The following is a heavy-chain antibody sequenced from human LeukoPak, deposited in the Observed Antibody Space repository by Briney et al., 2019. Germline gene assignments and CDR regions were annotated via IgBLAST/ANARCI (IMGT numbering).Heavy chain of an antibody. CDR3: ASLNRGDAFDI. V-gene: IGHV3-30-3*01. CDR1: GFTFSSYA. J-gene: IGHJ3*02. CDR2: ISYDGSNK. Sequence: PGRSLRLSCAASGFTFSSYAMHWVRQAPGKGPEWVAVISYDGSNKYYADSVKGRFTISRDNSKNTLYLQMNSLRAEDTAVYYCASLNRGDAFDIWGQGTMVTVSS.